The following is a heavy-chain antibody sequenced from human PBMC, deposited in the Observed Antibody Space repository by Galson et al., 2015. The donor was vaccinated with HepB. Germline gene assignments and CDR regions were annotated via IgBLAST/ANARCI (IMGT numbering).Heavy chain of an antibody. Sequence: SLRLSCATSGFRLDDYAMHWVRQAPGKGLEWVSGISWNRGRIGYADSVKGRFTISRDNAKNTLYLQMNSPRAEDTALYYCARTRGAAAGSCDNWGQGTLVSVSA. CDR2: ISWNRGRI. CDR1: GFRLDDYA. CDR3: ARTRGAAAGSCDN. J-gene: IGHJ4*02. D-gene: IGHD6-13*01. V-gene: IGHV3-9*01.